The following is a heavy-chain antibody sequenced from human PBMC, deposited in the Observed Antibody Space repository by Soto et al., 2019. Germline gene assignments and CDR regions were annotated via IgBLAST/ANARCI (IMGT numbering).Heavy chain of an antibody. CDR2: IYYSGVA. V-gene: IGHV4-59*01. CDR3: ARGDSDLAVSEAAY. Sequence: SETLSLTCTVSGGSISSYYWSWIRQPPGKGLEWIGYIYYSGVATYNPSLKSRATMSRDTSKNEFSLKLTSVTAADTAIYYCARGDSDLAVSEAAYWGQGTLVTAPQ. CDR1: GGSISSYY. D-gene: IGHD2-15*01. J-gene: IGHJ1*01.